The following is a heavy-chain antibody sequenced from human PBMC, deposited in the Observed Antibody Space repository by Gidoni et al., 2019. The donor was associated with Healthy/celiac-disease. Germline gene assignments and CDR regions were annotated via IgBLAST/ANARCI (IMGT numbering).Heavy chain of an antibody. V-gene: IGHV3-30-3*01. CDR1: GFTFSSYA. CDR3: ARGGDFWSGYYYY. J-gene: IGHJ4*02. CDR2: ISYDGSNK. D-gene: IGHD3-3*01. Sequence: QVQLVDSGGGVVQPGRSLRLSCAASGFTFSSYAMHWVRQAPGKGLEWVAVISYDGSNKYYADSVKGRFTISRDNSKNTLYLQMNSLRAEDTAVYYCARGGDFWSGYYYYWGQGTLVTVSS.